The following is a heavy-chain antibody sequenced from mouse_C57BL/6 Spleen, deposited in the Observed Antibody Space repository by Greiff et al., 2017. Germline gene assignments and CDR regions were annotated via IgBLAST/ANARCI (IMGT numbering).Heavy chain of an antibody. CDR2: ISGGGGNT. J-gene: IGHJ4*01. CDR1: GFTFSSYT. CDR3: ARRDYGSRDYAMDY. V-gene: IGHV5-9*01. D-gene: IGHD1-1*01. Sequence: EVKLVESGGGLVKPGGSLKLSCAASGFTFSSYTMSWVRQTPEKRLEWVATISGGGGNTYYPDSVKGRFTISRDKAKNTLYLQMSSLRSEDTALYYCARRDYGSRDYAMDYWGQGTSVTVSS.